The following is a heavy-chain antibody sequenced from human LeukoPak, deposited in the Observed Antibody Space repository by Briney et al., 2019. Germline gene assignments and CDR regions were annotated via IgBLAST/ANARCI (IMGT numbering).Heavy chain of an antibody. CDR3: ASNLRSSTSMGAFDI. D-gene: IGHD2-2*01. CDR1: GYSFTSYW. CDR2: IYPGDSDT. Sequence: GESLKISCKGSGYSFTSYWIGWVRQMPGKGLEWMGIIYPGDSDTRYSPSFQGQVTISADKSISTAYLQWSSLKASDTAMYYCASNLRSSTSMGAFDIWGQGTMVTVSS. J-gene: IGHJ3*02. V-gene: IGHV5-51*01.